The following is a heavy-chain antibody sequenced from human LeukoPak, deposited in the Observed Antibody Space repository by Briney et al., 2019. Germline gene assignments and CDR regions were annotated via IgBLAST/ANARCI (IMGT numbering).Heavy chain of an antibody. CDR1: GYTFTGYY. V-gene: IGHV1-2*02. CDR3: ARGPSVGYMTYGDY. J-gene: IGHJ4*02. CDR2: INPNSGGT. Sequence: ASVKVSCKASGYTFTGYYMHWVRQAPGQGLEWMGWINPNSGGTNYAQKFQGRVTMTRDTSISTAYMELSRLRSDDTAVYYCARGPSVGYMTYGDYWGRGNLVTVSS. D-gene: IGHD5-18*01.